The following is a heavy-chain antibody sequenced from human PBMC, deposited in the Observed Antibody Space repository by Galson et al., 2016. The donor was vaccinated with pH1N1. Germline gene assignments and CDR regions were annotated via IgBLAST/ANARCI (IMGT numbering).Heavy chain of an antibody. V-gene: IGHV3-33*01. J-gene: IGHJ4*02. CDR2: IWFDGSNT. CDR3: ARGNPPSSPVDY. Sequence: SLRLSCAASGFAFSNYGIHWVRQAPGKGLEWVAVIWFDGSNTHYADSVKGRFTISRDDSKNTVFLQMDSLRAEDTAIYSCARGNPPSSPVDYWGQGTLVTVSS. CDR1: GFAFSNYG.